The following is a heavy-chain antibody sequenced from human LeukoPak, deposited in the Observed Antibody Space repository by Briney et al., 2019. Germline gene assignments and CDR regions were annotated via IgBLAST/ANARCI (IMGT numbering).Heavy chain of an antibody. CDR3: ARAGSGWYEAFDY. CDR2: IQQHGSET. D-gene: IGHD6-19*01. CDR1: GFIFSNYW. Sequence: GGSLRLSCEGSGFIFSNYWMSWVRQAPGKGLEWVANIQQHGSETYYGDSVKGRFTISRDNAKNSLYLQMNSLRAEDTAVYYCARAGSGWYEAFDYWGQGTLVTVSS. V-gene: IGHV3-7*01. J-gene: IGHJ4*02.